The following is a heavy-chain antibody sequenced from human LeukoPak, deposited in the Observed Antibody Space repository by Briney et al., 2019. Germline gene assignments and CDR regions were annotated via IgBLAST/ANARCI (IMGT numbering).Heavy chain of an antibody. V-gene: IGHV3-21*01. CDR2: ISSSSSYI. CDR3: AIFPLGDWLLSLDY. J-gene: IGHJ4*02. D-gene: IGHD3/OR15-3a*01. Sequence: PGGSLRLSRAASGFTFSSYSMNWVRQAPRKGLEWVSSISSSSSYIYYADSVKGRFTISRDNAKNSLYLQMNSLRAEDTAVYYCAIFPLGDWLLSLDYWGQGTLVTVSS. CDR1: GFTFSSYS.